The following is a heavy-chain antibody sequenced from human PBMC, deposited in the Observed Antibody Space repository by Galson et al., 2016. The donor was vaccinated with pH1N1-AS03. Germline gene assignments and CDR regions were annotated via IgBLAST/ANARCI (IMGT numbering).Heavy chain of an antibody. CDR2: IILVFGTT. D-gene: IGHD2-8*01. CDR1: GGTFNNFA. J-gene: IGHJ3*02. Sequence: SVKVSCKASGGTFNNFAISWVRQAPGQGLEWLGRIILVFGTTNYAQKFQGRVMITADESTSTAYMELSSLRFDDTAVYYCAGDHGVGNGAFDIWGRGTLVTVTS. CDR3: AGDHGVGNGAFDI. V-gene: IGHV1-69*13.